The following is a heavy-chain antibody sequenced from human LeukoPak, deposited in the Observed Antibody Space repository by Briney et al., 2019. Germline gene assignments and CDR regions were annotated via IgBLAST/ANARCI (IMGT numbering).Heavy chain of an antibody. CDR1: GFTFSIYS. J-gene: IGHJ4*02. CDR2: ISTSSTYI. V-gene: IGHV3-21*01. Sequence: GGSLRLSCAASGFTFSIYSMNWVRQAPGKGLECVSSISTSSTYIYYAESVKGRFTISRDNAKNSLYLQMNSLRAEETAVYYCARDARFIIGTTIFDYWGEGTLVTVSS. CDR3: ARDARFIIGTTIFDY. D-gene: IGHD1-20*01.